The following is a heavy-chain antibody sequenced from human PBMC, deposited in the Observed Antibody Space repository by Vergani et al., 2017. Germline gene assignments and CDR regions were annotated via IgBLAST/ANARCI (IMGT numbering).Heavy chain of an antibody. J-gene: IGHJ4*02. V-gene: IGHV4-59*01. CDR3: ARSSGGYSYGPGGLDY. CDR2: IYYSGST. CDR1: GGSISSYY. Sequence: QVQLQESGPGLVKPSETLSLTCTVSGGSISSYYWSWIRQPPGKGLEWIGYIYYSGSTNYNPSLKSRVTISVDTSKNQFSLKLSSVTAADTAVYYGARSSGGYSYGPGGLDYWGQGTLVTVSS. D-gene: IGHD5-18*01.